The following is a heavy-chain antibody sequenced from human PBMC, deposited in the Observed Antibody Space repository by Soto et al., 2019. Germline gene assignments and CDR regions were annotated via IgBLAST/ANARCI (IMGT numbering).Heavy chain of an antibody. CDR2: IYWDDDK. V-gene: IGHV2-5*02. CDR3: ARYYFGSGLYFFDY. Sequence: GSGPTLVNPTQTLTLTCTFSGFSLSSSGVGVGWIRQPPGEALEWLTLIYWDDDKRYSPSLKTRLTITKDTSKNQVVLIMTNMDPVDTATYYCARYYFGSGLYFFDYWGQGTLVTVSS. J-gene: IGHJ4*02. D-gene: IGHD3-10*01. CDR1: GFSLSSSGVG.